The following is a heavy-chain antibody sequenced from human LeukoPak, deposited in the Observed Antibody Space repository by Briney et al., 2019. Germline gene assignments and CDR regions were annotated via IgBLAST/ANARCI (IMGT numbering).Heavy chain of an antibody. CDR3: ARAGVLRYFDWLSDYYYYYGMDV. D-gene: IGHD3-9*01. J-gene: IGHJ6*02. Sequence: ASVKVSCKASGYTFTSYDINWVGQATGQGLEWMGWMNPNSGNTGYAQKFQGRVNMTRNTSISTAYMELSSLRSEDTAVYYCARAGVLRYFDWLSDYYYYYGMDVWGQGTTVTVSS. CDR1: GYTFTSYD. V-gene: IGHV1-8*01. CDR2: MNPNSGNT.